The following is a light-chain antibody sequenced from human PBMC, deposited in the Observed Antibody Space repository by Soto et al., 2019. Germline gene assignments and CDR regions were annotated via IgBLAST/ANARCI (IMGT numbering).Light chain of an antibody. V-gene: IGKV1-9*01. Sequence: DIQLTQSPSFLSASVGDRVTITCRASQGISSYLAWYQQKPGIAPKLLIYGASTLQSGVPSSFSGSESGTEFTLTISSLQPEDFATYYCQQVNDYPRTFGQGTKLEIK. J-gene: IGKJ2*02. CDR1: QGISSY. CDR3: QQVNDYPRT. CDR2: GAS.